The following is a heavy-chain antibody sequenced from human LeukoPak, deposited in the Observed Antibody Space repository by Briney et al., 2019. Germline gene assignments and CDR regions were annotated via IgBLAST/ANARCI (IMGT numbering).Heavy chain of an antibody. V-gene: IGHV4-59*01. D-gene: IGHD3-22*01. CDR2: IYYSGGT. Sequence: PSETLSLTCTVSGGSINYYYWMWIRQPPGKGLEWIGYIYYSGGTHYNPSLKSRVTISVDTSKNQFSLKLSSVTAADTAVYYCARDSNGPFDYWGQGTLVTVSS. CDR3: ARDSNGPFDY. CDR1: GGSINYYY. J-gene: IGHJ4*02.